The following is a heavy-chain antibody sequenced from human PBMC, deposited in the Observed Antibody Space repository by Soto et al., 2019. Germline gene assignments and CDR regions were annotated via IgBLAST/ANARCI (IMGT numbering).Heavy chain of an antibody. CDR2: ISGSDATI. J-gene: IGHJ6*02. Sequence: GGSLRLSCVASVFAFSTYNMNLVRQSPGMGLEWVSFISGSDATIYYADSVRGRFTISRENARNSLYLHMKSLRDDDKAIYYCARDRGKVTNFVGQDYGMDVRGQGTTVTVS. CDR3: ARDRGKVTNFVGQDYGMDV. D-gene: IGHD4-17*01. V-gene: IGHV3-48*02. CDR1: VFAFSTYN.